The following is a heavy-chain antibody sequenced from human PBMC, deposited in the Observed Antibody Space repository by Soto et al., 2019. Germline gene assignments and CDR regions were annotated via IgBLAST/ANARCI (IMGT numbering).Heavy chain of an antibody. CDR3: ARGRYWGGYYYGMDV. V-gene: IGHV1-3*02. D-gene: IGHD3-16*01. CDR1: GYTFTSYA. Sequence: ASVKVSCKASGYTFTSYAMHWVRQAPGQRLEWMGWSNAGNGNTKYSQEFQGRVTITRDTSASTAYMELSSLRSEDMAVYFCARGRYWGGYYYGMDVWGQGTTVTVSS. J-gene: IGHJ6*02. CDR2: SNAGNGNT.